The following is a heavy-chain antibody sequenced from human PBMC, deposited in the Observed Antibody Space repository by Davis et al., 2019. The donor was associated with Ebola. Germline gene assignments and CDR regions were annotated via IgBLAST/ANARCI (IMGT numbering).Heavy chain of an antibody. V-gene: IGHV1-18*01. CDR1: GYPFTSYG. D-gene: IGHD3-16*01. CDR2: ISAYNGNT. CDR3: ARWGPGWPPQPDY. Sequence: ASVKVSCKTSGYPFTSYGVTWVRQAPGQGLECMGWISAYNGNTNYAQKFQGRVTMTTDTSTSTVYMELRSLRSDDTAVYYCARWGPGWPPQPDYWGQGTLVAVSS. J-gene: IGHJ4*02.